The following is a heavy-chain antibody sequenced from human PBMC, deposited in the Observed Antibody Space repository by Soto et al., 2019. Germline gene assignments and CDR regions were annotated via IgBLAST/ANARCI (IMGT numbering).Heavy chain of an antibody. Sequence: PSETLSLTCSVSGGSISSSSYYWGWIRQPPGKGLEWIGSIYDSGNTYYNPSLKSRVTISVDTSKNQFSLKLSSMTAADTAVYYCATRDAMVRGITITYFDYWGQGTLVTVSS. J-gene: IGHJ4*02. V-gene: IGHV4-39*01. CDR1: GGSISSSSYY. CDR2: IYDSGNT. CDR3: ATRDAMVRGITITYFDY. D-gene: IGHD3-10*01.